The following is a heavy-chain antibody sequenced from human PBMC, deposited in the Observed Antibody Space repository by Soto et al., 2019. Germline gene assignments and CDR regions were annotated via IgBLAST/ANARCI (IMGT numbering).Heavy chain of an antibody. D-gene: IGHD1-26*01. Sequence: QVQLVESGGGVVQPGTSLRLSCEASGFAFNKFGMHWVRQAPGKGLEWVAFISYAGSYQYYADSVQGRLTITRDNSMYTLNMQLNSLRREDTAVYYCAKGGEVGGVLGDHWGQGTLVTVSS. J-gene: IGHJ4*02. CDR1: GFAFNKFG. V-gene: IGHV3-30*18. CDR3: AKGGEVGGVLGDH. CDR2: ISYAGSYQ.